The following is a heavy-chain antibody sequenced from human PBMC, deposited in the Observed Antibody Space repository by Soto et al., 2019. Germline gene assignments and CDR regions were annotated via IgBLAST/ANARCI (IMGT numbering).Heavy chain of an antibody. V-gene: IGHV4-30-4*01. D-gene: IGHD6-13*01. CDR3: ARGHSSSWYYGPIDY. Sequence: SETLSLTCTVSGGSISSGDYYWSWIRQPPGKGLEWIGYIYYSGSTYYNPSLKSRVTISVDTSKNQFSLKLSSVTAADTAVYYCARGHSSSWYYGPIDYWGQGTLVTVSS. CDR1: GGSISSGDYY. CDR2: IYYSGST. J-gene: IGHJ4*02.